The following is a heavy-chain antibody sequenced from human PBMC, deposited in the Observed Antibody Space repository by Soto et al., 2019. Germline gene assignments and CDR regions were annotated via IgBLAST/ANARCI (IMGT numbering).Heavy chain of an antibody. CDR1: GFTFSAYW. Sequence: EVQLVESGGGLVQPGGSLRLSCAASGFTFSAYWMSWVRQTPGKGLEWVANIKHDGSEKYYVDSVKGGFTISRDNAKNSLFLERNRLRAEDTAVFYCAIITRGFSMDVWGQGTTVTVSS. J-gene: IGHJ6*01. CDR2: IKHDGSEK. D-gene: IGHD1-20*01. CDR3: AIITRGFSMDV. V-gene: IGHV3-7*01.